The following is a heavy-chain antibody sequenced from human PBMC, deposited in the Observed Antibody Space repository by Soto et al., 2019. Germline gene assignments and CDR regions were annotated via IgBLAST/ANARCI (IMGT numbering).Heavy chain of an antibody. Sequence: EVQLLESGGGLVQPGGSLSLSCAASGFTFSSYAMSWVRQAPGKGLEWVSTISSSGGSTHYADSVKGRFTISRDNSKNTLYLQMNSLRAEDTAVYYCAKFYGGNSAHTYTIDPWGQGTLVTVSS. D-gene: IGHD2-21*02. CDR3: AKFYGGNSAHTYTIDP. CDR2: ISSSGGST. V-gene: IGHV3-23*01. CDR1: GFTFSSYA. J-gene: IGHJ5*02.